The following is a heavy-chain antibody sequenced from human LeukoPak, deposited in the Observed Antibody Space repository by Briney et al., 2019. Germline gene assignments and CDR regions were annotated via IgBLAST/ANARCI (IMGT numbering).Heavy chain of an antibody. Sequence: SETLSLTCTVSGYSISSGYYWGWIRQPPGKGLEWIGSIYYSGSTYYNPSLKSRVTISVDTSKNQFSLKLSSVTAADTAVYYCARHSSTVVTAWDYWGQGTLVTVSS. CDR3: ARHSSTVVTAWDY. CDR1: GYSISSGYY. D-gene: IGHD4-23*01. CDR2: IYYSGST. J-gene: IGHJ4*02. V-gene: IGHV4-38-2*02.